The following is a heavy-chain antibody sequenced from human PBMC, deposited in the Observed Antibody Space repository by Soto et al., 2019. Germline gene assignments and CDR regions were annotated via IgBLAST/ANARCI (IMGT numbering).Heavy chain of an antibody. J-gene: IGHJ3*02. CDR1: GGSVSSGSYY. CDR2: IYYSGST. V-gene: IGHV4-61*01. Sequence: QVQLQESGPGLVKPSETLSLTCTVSGGSVSSGSYYWSWIRQPPGKGLEWIGYIYYSGSTNYNPAPQSRXTISVDTSKNQFSLKLSSVTAADTAVYYCARGSGPNDAFDIWGQGTMVTVSS. D-gene: IGHD2-15*01. CDR3: ARGSGPNDAFDI.